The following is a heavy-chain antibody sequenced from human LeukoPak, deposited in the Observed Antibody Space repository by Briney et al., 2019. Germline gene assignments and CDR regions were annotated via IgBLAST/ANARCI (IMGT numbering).Heavy chain of an antibody. CDR3: ATGGAPGGRFEH. CDR2: MKEDGSEI. Sequence: GGSLRLYCVVSGFTFSWSTMTWVRQAPGKGPEWVAKMKEDGSEIHYVDSVKGRFTISRDNAKNSLYLHMNSLRVEDTAVYYCATGGAPGGRFEHWGQGTLVSVSS. J-gene: IGHJ1*01. V-gene: IGHV3-7*01. D-gene: IGHD3-16*01. CDR1: GFTFSWST.